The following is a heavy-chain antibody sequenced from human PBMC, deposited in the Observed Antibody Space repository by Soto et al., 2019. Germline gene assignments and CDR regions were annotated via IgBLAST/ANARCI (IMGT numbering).Heavy chain of an antibody. CDR3: GGKNYDSSGYFDY. Sequence: ETLSLTCTVSGGSISSYYWSWIRQPPGKGLEWIGYMYYSGSTNYNPSLKSRVTISVDTSKNQFSLKLSSVTAADTAVYYCGGKNYDSSGYFDYWGQGTLVTVSS. CDR2: MYYSGST. CDR1: GGSISSYY. D-gene: IGHD3-22*01. V-gene: IGHV4-59*01. J-gene: IGHJ4*02.